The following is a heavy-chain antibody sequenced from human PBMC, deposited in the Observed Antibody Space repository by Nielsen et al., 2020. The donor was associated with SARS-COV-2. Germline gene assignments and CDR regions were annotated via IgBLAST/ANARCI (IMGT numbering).Heavy chain of an antibody. CDR2: IWYDGSNK. CDR1: GFTFSSYG. J-gene: IGHJ4*02. V-gene: IGHV3-33*01. D-gene: IGHD5-12*01. Sequence: GESLKISCAASGFTFSSYGMHWVRQAPGKGLEWVAVIWYDGSNKYYADSVKGRFTISRDNSKNTLYLQMNSLRAEDTAVYYCARDLDVGGYDLVYWGQGTLVTVSS. CDR3: ARDLDVGGYDLVY.